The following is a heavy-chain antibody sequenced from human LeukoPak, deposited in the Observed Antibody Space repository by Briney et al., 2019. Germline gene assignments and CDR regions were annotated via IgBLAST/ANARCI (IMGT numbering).Heavy chain of an antibody. CDR1: GFTFSSYS. CDR2: ISSSSSYI. J-gene: IGHJ4*02. D-gene: IGHD3-10*02. V-gene: IGHV3-21*01. Sequence: PGGSLRLSCAASGFTFSSYSMNWVRQAPGKGLEWVSSISSSSSYIYYADSVKGRFTISRDNAKDTLYLQMNSLRAEDTAVYYCARTMFPYYFDYWGQGTLVTVSS. CDR3: ARTMFPYYFDY.